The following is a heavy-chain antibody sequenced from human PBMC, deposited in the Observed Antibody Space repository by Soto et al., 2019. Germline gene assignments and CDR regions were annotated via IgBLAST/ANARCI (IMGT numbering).Heavy chain of an antibody. CDR2: ISAYNGNI. CDR3: AREYQGVLRYFYWSPGGNWFDP. D-gene: IGHD3-9*01. J-gene: IGHJ5*02. Sequence: GASVQVSCKASAYTFTNYGISWVRQAPGQGLAWMGWISAYNGNINYAQKFRGRVTMTTDTSTSSADLELRSLRSDDTAVYYCAREYQGVLRYFYWSPGGNWFDPWGQGTLVTVS. CDR1: AYTFTNYG. V-gene: IGHV1-18*01.